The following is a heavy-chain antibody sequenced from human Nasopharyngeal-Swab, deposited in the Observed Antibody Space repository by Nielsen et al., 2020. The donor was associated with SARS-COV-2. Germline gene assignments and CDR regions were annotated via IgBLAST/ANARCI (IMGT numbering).Heavy chain of an antibody. Sequence: SETLSLTCAVYGGSFSGYFWRWIRQPPGKGLEWIGEINHSGSTKYNPSLKSRVTISVDTSKNQFSLKLSSVTAADTAAYYCARYRQYRGYYYYGMDVWGQGTAVTVSS. CDR1: GGSFSGYF. CDR2: INHSGST. V-gene: IGHV4-34*01. CDR3: ARYRQYRGYYYYGMDV. J-gene: IGHJ6*02. D-gene: IGHD6-13*01.